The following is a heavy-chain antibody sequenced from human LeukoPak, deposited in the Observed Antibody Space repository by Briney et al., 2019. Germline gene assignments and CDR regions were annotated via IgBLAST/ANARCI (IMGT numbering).Heavy chain of an antibody. CDR1: GFTFSTYG. J-gene: IGHJ4*02. D-gene: IGHD2-2*01. CDR2: IWYDGSNK. Sequence: GGSLRLSCAASGFTFSTYGMHWVRQAPGKGLEWVALIWYDGSNKYYADSVKGRFTISRDNSKNTLYLQMNSLRAEGTAVYYCARDQGCSSTNCYSLFFHYWGQGTLVTVSS. CDR3: ARDQGCSSTNCYSLFFHY. V-gene: IGHV3-33*01.